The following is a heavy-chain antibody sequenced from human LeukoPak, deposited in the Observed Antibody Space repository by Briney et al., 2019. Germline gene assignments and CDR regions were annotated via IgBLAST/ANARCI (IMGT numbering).Heavy chain of an antibody. CDR1: GFTFDDYA. CDR2: ISWNSGNI. J-gene: IGHJ4*02. D-gene: IGHD1-14*01. V-gene: IGHV3-9*01. CDR3: ARAEPPH. Sequence: PGGSLRLSCAASGFTFDDYAMHWVRQAPGKGLEWASGISWNSGNIDYADSVKGRFTISRDNAKNSLYLQMNSLRAEDTAVYYCARAEPPHWGQGTLVTVSS.